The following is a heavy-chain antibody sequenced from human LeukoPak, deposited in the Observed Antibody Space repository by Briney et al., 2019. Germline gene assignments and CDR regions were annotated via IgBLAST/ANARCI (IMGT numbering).Heavy chain of an antibody. D-gene: IGHD1-1*01. CDR2: IHSDGSST. CDR3: ARGNAHAFDI. Sequence: PGGSLRLSCAASGFTFSNYWMHWVRQAPGKGLVWVSRIHSDGSSTTSADSVKGRFTISRDNAENTLYSQMNSLRAEDTAVYFCARGNAHAFDIWGQGTMVTVSS. J-gene: IGHJ3*02. CDR1: GFTFSNYW. V-gene: IGHV3-74*01.